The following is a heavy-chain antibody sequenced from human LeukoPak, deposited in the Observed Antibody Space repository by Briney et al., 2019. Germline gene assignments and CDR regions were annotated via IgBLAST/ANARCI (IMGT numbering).Heavy chain of an antibody. Sequence: GRSLRLSCAASGFTFSSYGMHWVRQAPGKGLEWVAVIWYDGSNKYYADSVKGRFTISRDNSKNTLYLQMNSLRAEDTAVYYCARDQRESSSWYVVMGYWGQGNLVTVSS. CDR3: ARDQRESSSWYVVMGY. D-gene: IGHD6-13*01. CDR2: IWYDGSNK. V-gene: IGHV3-33*01. CDR1: GFTFSSYG. J-gene: IGHJ4*02.